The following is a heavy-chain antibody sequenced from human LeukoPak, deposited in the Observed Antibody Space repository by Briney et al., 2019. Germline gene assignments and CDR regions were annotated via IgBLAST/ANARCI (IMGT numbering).Heavy chain of an antibody. J-gene: IGHJ6*02. V-gene: IGHV1-8*01. CDR1: GYTFTSYD. CDR2: MNPNSGNT. D-gene: IGHD5-18*01. CDR3: ARGPRMVKYYYYYGMDA. Sequence: ASVKVSCKASGYTFTSYDINWVRQATGQGLEWMGWMNPNSGNTGYAQKFQGRVTMTRNTSISTAYMELSSLRSEDTAVYYCARGPRMVKYYYYYGMDAWGQGTTVTVSS.